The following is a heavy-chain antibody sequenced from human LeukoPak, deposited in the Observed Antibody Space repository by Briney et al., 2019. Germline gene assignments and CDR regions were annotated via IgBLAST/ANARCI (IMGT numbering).Heavy chain of an antibody. CDR3: ARNLVGKTDFDY. D-gene: IGHD6-19*01. V-gene: IGHV1-46*01. J-gene: IGHJ4*02. CDR1: GYTFTSYY. CDR2: INPSGGST. Sequence: ASVKVSCKASGYTFTSYYMHWVRQAPGQGLERMGIINPSGGSTSYAQKFQGRVTITWDTSASTVHMELSSLRSEDTAVYYCARNLVGKTDFDYWGQGTLVTVSS.